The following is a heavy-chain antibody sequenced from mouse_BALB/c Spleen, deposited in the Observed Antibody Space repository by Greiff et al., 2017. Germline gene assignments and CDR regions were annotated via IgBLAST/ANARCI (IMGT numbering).Heavy chain of an antibody. CDR2: ISSGGSYT. J-gene: IGHJ4*01. V-gene: IGHV5-6-4*01. CDR3: TNAVVATDYYAMDY. CDR1: GFTFSSYT. D-gene: IGHD1-1*01. Sequence: EVKLVESGGGLVKPGGSLKLSCAASGFTFSSYTMSWVRQTPEKRLEWVATISSGGSYTYYPDSVKGRFTISRDNAKNTLYLQMSSLKSEDTAMYYCTNAVVATDYYAMDYWGQGTSVTVSS.